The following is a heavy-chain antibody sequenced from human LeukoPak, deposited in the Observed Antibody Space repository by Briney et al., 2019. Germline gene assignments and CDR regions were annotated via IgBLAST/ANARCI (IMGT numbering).Heavy chain of an antibody. V-gene: IGHV3-53*05. CDR3: AKDRASSWWYFDL. Sequence: GGSLRLSCAASGFIVSSNYMSWVRQAPGKGLEWVSVIYSDGRTYYADSVKGRFTISRDNSKNTVHLQMNSLRAEDTAVYYCAKDRASSWWYFDLWGRGTLVTVSS. J-gene: IGHJ2*01. CDR2: IYSDGRT. D-gene: IGHD5-18*01. CDR1: GFIVSSNY.